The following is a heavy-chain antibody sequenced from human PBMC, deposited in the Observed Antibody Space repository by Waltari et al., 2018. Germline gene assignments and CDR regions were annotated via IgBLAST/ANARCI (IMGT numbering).Heavy chain of an antibody. Sequence: QVFLVEPGGAVFQPRESVRLSCVTSGFHSNLLGLHAVHLDPGKGREWVASTRVDGINKHCANSVKRRFTNFRDNVRNTLYLQMNSLRGYDSAIYYCAREDIVSETQWRGNQYRGNSGYDLWGQGTLVSVS. CDR3: AREDIVSETQWRGNQYRGNSGYDL. D-gene: IGHD5-12*01. J-gene: IGHJ4*01. CDR2: TRVDGINK. CDR1: GFHSNLLG. V-gene: IGHV3-30*02.